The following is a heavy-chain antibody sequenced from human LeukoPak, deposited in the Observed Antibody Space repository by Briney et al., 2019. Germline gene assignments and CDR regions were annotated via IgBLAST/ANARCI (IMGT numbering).Heavy chain of an antibody. D-gene: IGHD3-10*01. CDR1: GYTFTSYG. CDR2: INAGNGNT. V-gene: IGHV1-3*01. CDR3: ATTYYYGSGSYRSYGMDV. J-gene: IGHJ6*02. Sequence: ASVKVSCKASGYTFTSYGISWVRQAPGRGLEWMGWINAGNGNTKYSQKFQGRVTITRDTSASTAYMELSSLRSEDTAVYYCATTYYYGSGSYRSYGMDVWGQGTTVTVSS.